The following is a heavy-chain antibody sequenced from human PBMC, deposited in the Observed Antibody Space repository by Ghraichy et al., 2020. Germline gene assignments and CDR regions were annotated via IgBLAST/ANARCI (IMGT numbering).Heavy chain of an antibody. D-gene: IGHD2/OR15-2a*01. CDR2: IDTANGNT. J-gene: IGHJ3*01. V-gene: IGHV1-3*04. Sequence: ASVKVSCKASGYIFTNYHIHWMRQAPGQRLEWMAWIDTANGNTKYSQKFQGRVTIIRDTSASTVYMNLSSLRSEDTAVYYCARILLIEARSTGAFDVWGQGTMVTVSS. CDR3: ARILLIEARSTGAFDV. CDR1: GYIFTNYH.